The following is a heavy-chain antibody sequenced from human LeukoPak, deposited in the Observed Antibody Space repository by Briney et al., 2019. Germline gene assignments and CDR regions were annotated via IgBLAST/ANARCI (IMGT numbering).Heavy chain of an antibody. CDR3: ARLVVPPGNRGWYYEY. V-gene: IGHV3-7*03. CDR2: INQRGSEK. J-gene: IGHJ4*02. Sequence: GGSLRLSCAASRCTFSNYWMSWVRQGPGEGLEWVANINQRGSEKYYVDSVKGRFTISRDNAKNSLDLQMNSLRVEDTAIYYCARLVVPPGNRGWYYEYWGQGTLVTVSS. CDR1: RCTFSNYW. D-gene: IGHD2-2*01.